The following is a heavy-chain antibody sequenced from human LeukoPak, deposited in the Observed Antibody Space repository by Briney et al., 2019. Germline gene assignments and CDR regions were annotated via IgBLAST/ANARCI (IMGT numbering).Heavy chain of an antibody. D-gene: IGHD3-22*01. CDR1: GGSISTYY. V-gene: IGHV3-15*01. Sequence: ETLSLTCTVSGGSISTYYWSWIRQPPGKGLEWVGRIKSKTDGGTTDYAAPVKGRFTISRDDSKNTLYLQMNSLKSEDTAVYYCTTELDIRPNHYWGQGTLVTVSS. J-gene: IGHJ4*02. CDR3: TTELDIRPNHY. CDR2: IKSKTDGGTT.